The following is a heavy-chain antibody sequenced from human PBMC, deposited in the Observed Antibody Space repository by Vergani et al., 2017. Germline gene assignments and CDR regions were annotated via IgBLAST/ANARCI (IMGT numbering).Heavy chain of an antibody. V-gene: IGHV4-30-2*01. J-gene: IGHJ6*03. CDR3: ARELGGSPPDYYYYMDV. CDR1: GGSISSGGYS. Sequence: QLQLQESASGLVKPSQTLSLTCAVSGGSISSGGYSWSWIRQPPGKGLEWIGYIYHSGSTYYNPSLKSRVTISVDRSKNQFSLKLSSVTAADTAVYYFARELGGSPPDYYYYMDVWGKGTTVTVSS. CDR2: IYHSGST. D-gene: IGHD1-26*01.